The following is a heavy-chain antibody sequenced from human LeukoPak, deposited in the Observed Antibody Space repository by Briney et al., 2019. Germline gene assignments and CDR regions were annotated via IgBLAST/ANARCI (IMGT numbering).Heavy chain of an antibody. CDR3: VRHLDSNGWYVIDY. CDR1: AGSLRRYY. V-gene: IGHV4-59*08. J-gene: IGHJ4*02. Sequence: SETLSLTCTVPAGSLRRYYGSWIRQPPGKGLEYIGYIYYTRSTNYSTSLKNRVTISLNTSKNQFSMNLSSMTAADTAVYYCVRHLDSNGWYVIDYWGQGTLVTVSS. D-gene: IGHD6-19*01. CDR2: IYYTRST.